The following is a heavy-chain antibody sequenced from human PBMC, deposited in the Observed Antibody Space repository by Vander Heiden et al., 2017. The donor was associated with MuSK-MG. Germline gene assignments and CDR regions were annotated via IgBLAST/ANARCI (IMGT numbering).Heavy chain of an antibody. CDR2: ISTSGNSI. D-gene: IGHD1-1*01. CDR1: RFIFSDYY. J-gene: IGHJ4*02. Sequence: QVQLVESGGGLVKPGGSLRLSCAASRFIFSDYYMAGSRQAPGKGLEWVSHISTSGNSIYYADSVKGRFTISRGNAKNSLYLQMNSLRADDTVEYYCAIVSGNWTPDYWGRGTLVTVSS. V-gene: IGHV3-11*01. CDR3: AIVSGNWTPDY.